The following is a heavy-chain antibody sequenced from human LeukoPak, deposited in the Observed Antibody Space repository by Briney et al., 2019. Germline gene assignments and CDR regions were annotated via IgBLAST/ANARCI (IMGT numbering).Heavy chain of an antibody. CDR1: GYSISSGYY. D-gene: IGHD6-19*01. V-gene: IGHV4-38-2*02. CDR3: ARGIGRLRYSSGWRDY. Sequence: SETLSLTCTVSGYSISSGYYWGWIRQPPGKGLEWIGSIYHSGSTNYNPSLKSRVTISVDTSKNQFSLKLSSVTAADTAVYYCARGIGRLRYSSGWRDYWGQGTLVTVSS. J-gene: IGHJ4*02. CDR2: IYHSGST.